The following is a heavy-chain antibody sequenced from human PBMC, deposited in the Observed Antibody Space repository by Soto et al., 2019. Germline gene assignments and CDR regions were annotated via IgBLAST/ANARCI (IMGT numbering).Heavy chain of an antibody. CDR2: ISYDGSNK. J-gene: IGHJ4*02. CDR1: GFTFSSYA. Sequence: QVQLVESGGGVVQPGRSLRLSCAASGFTFSSYAMHWVRQAPGKGLEWVAVISYDGSNKYYADSVKGRFTISRDNSKNTLYLQMNSLSAQDTAVYYCARDGTPGEQWLTIDYWGQGILVTVSS. V-gene: IGHV3-30-3*01. D-gene: IGHD6-19*01. CDR3: ARDGTPGEQWLTIDY.